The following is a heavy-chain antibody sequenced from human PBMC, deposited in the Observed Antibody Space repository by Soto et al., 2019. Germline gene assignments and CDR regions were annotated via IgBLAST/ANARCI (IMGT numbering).Heavy chain of an antibody. D-gene: IGHD3-22*01. CDR2: IWYDGNKK. V-gene: IGHV3-33*03. Sequence: LRLSCAASGFTFSSNGMHWVRQAPGKGLEWVAVIWYDGNKKYYGDSVRGRFTISRDNSKNTLYLEMNSLRAEDTAVYYCVVDTSGLLDYWGQGTQVTVSS. CDR3: VVDTSGLLDY. CDR1: GFTFSSNG. J-gene: IGHJ4*02.